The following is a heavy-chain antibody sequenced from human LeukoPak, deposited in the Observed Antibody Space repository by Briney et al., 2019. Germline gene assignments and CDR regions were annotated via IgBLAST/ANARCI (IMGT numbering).Heavy chain of an antibody. CDR2: IIPIFGTA. CDR1: GGTFSSYA. D-gene: IGHD3-3*01. Sequence: ASVKVSCKASGGTFSSYAISWVRQAPGQGLEWMGGIIPIFGTANYAQKFQGRVTITADESTSTAYMELSNLRSEDTAVYYCARGVRFLEWVPSDYWGQGTLVTVSS. CDR3: ARGVRFLEWVPSDY. J-gene: IGHJ4*02. V-gene: IGHV1-69*13.